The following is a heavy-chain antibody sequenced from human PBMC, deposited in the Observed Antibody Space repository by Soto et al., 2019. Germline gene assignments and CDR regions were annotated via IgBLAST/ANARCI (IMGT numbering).Heavy chain of an antibody. CDR3: ARGEYYYGAGSYSPYAFDI. Sequence: ASVKVSCKASGYTFTSYGISWVRQAPGQGLEWMGWISAYNGNTNYAQKLQGRVTMTTDSSTSTAYMELRSLRSDDTAVYYGARGEYYYGAGSYSPYAFDIWGQGTMVKVS. CDR1: GYTFTSYG. CDR2: ISAYNGNT. J-gene: IGHJ3*02. V-gene: IGHV1-18*01. D-gene: IGHD3-10*01.